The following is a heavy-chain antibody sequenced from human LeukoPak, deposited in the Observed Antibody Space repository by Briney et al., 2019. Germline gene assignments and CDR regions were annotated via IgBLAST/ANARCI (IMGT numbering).Heavy chain of an antibody. Sequence: GGSLRLSCAASGFTFSNYWMTWVRQAPGTGLELVANMKEDGSEKYYVDSVKGRFTISRDNAKNSLYLQMNSLRAEDTAVYYCVYGGSYYITWGQGTLVTVSS. CDR3: VYGGSYYIT. CDR1: GFTFSNYW. J-gene: IGHJ5*02. V-gene: IGHV3-7*01. D-gene: IGHD1-26*01. CDR2: MKEDGSEK.